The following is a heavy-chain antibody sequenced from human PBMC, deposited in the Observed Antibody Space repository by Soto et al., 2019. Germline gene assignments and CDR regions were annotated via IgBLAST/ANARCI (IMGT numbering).Heavy chain of an antibody. CDR2: INHSGST. J-gene: IGHJ3*02. Sequence: PSQTLSLTCAVSGGSLRGYYWSGFRQPPGKELEWIGEINHSGSTNYNPSLKSRVTISVDTSKNQFSLKLSSVTAADTAVYYCARGLNYYDRSGYYSAPIAFDIWLQGTMGT. CDR1: GGSLRGYY. D-gene: IGHD3-22*01. V-gene: IGHV4-34*01. CDR3: ARGLNYYDRSGYYSAPIAFDI.